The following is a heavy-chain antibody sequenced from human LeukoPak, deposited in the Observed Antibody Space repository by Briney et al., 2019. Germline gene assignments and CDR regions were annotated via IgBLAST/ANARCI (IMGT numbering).Heavy chain of an antibody. J-gene: IGHJ4*02. CDR1: GLSFSGQW. D-gene: IGHD1/OR15-1a*01. CDR3: AFNNNFKY. CDR2: IKYDGSEK. V-gene: IGHV3-7*01. Sequence: PGGSLRLSCTASGLSFSGQWMNWVRQSPGQVLEWVANIKYDGSEKYYVDSVKGRFTISRGDAKNSLSLQMDSVRPEDTAVYYCAFNNNFKYWGQGTLVIVSS.